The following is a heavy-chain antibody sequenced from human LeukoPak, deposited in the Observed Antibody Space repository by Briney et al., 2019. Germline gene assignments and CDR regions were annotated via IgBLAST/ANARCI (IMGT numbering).Heavy chain of an antibody. CDR1: GFTFSSYW. J-gene: IGHJ4*02. D-gene: IGHD4-23*01. Sequence: GGSLRLSCVASGFTFSSYWMHWVRQAPGKGLVWVSRINSDGSITSYADSVKGRFSISRDNAKNTLYLQMNSLRAEDTAVYYCARAPTTVITPIDYWGQGTLVTVSS. CDR2: INSDGSIT. V-gene: IGHV3-74*01. CDR3: ARAPTTVITPIDY.